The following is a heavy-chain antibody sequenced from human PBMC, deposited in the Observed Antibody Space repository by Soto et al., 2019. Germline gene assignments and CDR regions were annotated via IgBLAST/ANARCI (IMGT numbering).Heavy chain of an antibody. CDR1: GGTFSSYA. CDR2: IIPIFGTA. Sequence: SVKVSCTASGGTFSSYAISWVRQAPGQGLEWMGGIIPIFGTANYAQKFQGRVTITADESTSTAYMELSSLSSVTAADTAVYYCARLDGYYHYMDVWGKGTTVTVSS. V-gene: IGHV1-69*13. D-gene: IGHD6-13*01. CDR3: ARLDGYYHYMDV. J-gene: IGHJ6*03.